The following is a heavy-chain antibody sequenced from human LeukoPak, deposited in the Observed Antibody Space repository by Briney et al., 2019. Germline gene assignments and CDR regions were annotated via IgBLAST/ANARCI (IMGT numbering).Heavy chain of an antibody. CDR1: GFTFSSYG. CDR2: ISYDGSNK. J-gene: IGHJ4*02. V-gene: IGHV3-30*03. CDR3: ARGFGPPGIVVPEGPYYFDY. Sequence: HAGGSLRLSCAASGFTFSSYGMHWVRQAPGKGLEWVAVISYDGSNKYYADSVKGRFTISRDNSKNTLYLQMNSLRAEDTAVYYCARGFGPPGIVVPEGPYYFDYWGQGTLVTVSS. D-gene: IGHD2-2*01.